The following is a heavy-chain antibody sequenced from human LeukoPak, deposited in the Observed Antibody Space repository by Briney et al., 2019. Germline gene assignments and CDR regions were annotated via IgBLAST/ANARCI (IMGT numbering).Heavy chain of an antibody. Sequence: SETLSLTCAVYGGSFSGYYWSWIRQPPGKGLEWIGEINHSGSTNYNPSLKSRVTISVDTSKNQFSLKLSFVTAADTAVYYCARCLVAGTAKGWLDPWGQGTLVTVSS. CDR1: GGSFSGYY. CDR2: INHSGST. J-gene: IGHJ5*02. D-gene: IGHD6-19*01. V-gene: IGHV4-34*01. CDR3: ARCLVAGTAKGWLDP.